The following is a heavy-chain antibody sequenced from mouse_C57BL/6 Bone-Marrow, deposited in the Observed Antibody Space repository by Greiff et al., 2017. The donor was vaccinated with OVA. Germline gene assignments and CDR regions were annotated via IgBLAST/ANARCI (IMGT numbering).Heavy chain of an antibody. J-gene: IGHJ4*01. CDR3: ARHEDYDYYRGHYYAMDY. D-gene: IGHD2-4*01. Sequence: QVQLQQSGAELVKPGASVKLSCKASGYTFTEYTIHWVKQRSGQGLEWIGWFYTGGGSIKYNEKFKDKATLTADKSSSTVYMELSRLTSEDSAVYFCARHEDYDYYRGHYYAMDYWGQGTSVTVSA. CDR1: GYTFTEYT. V-gene: IGHV1-62-2*01. CDR2: FYTGGGSI.